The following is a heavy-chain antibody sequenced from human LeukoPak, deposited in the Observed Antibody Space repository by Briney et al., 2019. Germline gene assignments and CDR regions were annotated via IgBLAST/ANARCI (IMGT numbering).Heavy chain of an antibody. J-gene: IGHJ4*02. Sequence: PGGTLRLSCAASGFTFSSYAMHWVRQAPGKGLEWVAVISYDGSNKYYADSGKGRFTIFRDNSKNTLYLQMNSLRAEDTAVYYCARGFARYYDILTGPQRFDYWGQGTLVSVSS. V-gene: IGHV3-30-3*01. CDR3: ARGFARYYDILTGPQRFDY. CDR2: ISYDGSNK. D-gene: IGHD3-9*01. CDR1: GFTFSSYA.